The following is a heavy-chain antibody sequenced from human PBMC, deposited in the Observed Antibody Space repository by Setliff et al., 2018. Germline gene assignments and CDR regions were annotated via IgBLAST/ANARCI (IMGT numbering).Heavy chain of an antibody. Sequence: SETLSLTCTVSGGSISSSSYYWGWIRQSPGEGLEWIANIHYNGNLYYNPSLKNRATISMDTSRIQFSLKLISVTAADTALYFCARRPTGPGAPFDIWGHGTMVTVSS. V-gene: IGHV4-39*01. CDR3: ARRPTGPGAPFDI. CDR1: GGSISSSSYY. CDR2: IHYNGNL. D-gene: IGHD3-10*01. J-gene: IGHJ3*02.